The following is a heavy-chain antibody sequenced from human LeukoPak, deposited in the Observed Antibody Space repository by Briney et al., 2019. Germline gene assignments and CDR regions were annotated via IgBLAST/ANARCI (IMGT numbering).Heavy chain of an antibody. CDR3: ARRLVGSNWFDP. Sequence: GASVKVSCKASGYTFTGYYMPWVRQAPGQGLEWMGWINPNSGGTNYAQKFQGRVTMTRDTSISTAYMELSRLRSDDTAVYYCARRLVGSNWFDPWGQGTLVTVSS. V-gene: IGHV1-2*02. CDR1: GYTFTGYY. CDR2: INPNSGGT. D-gene: IGHD2-8*02. J-gene: IGHJ5*02.